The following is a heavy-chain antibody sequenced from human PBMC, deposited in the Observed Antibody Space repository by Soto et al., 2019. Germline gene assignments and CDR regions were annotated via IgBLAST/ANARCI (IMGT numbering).Heavy chain of an antibody. D-gene: IGHD3-22*01. J-gene: IGHJ4*02. Sequence: SETLSLTCAVSGGSISSSSYYWGWIRQPPGKGLEWIGSIYYSGSTYYNPSLKSRVTISVDTSKNQFSLKLSSVTAADTAVYYCARNDYYDSSGYYLPFDYCGQGTLVTVSS. CDR2: IYYSGST. CDR1: GGSISSSSYY. V-gene: IGHV4-39*01. CDR3: ARNDYYDSSGYYLPFDY.